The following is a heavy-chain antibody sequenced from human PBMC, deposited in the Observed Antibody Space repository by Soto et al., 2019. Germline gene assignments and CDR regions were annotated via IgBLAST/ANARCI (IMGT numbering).Heavy chain of an antibody. J-gene: IGHJ4*02. Sequence: SETLSLTCTVSGGSISSSSYYWGWIRQPPGKGLEWIGSIYYSGSTYYNPPLKSRVTISVDTSKNQFSLKLSSVTAADTAVYYCARQAAVAGLYYFDYWGQGTLVAVSS. D-gene: IGHD6-19*01. CDR3: ARQAAVAGLYYFDY. CDR2: IYYSGST. CDR1: GGSISSSSYY. V-gene: IGHV4-39*01.